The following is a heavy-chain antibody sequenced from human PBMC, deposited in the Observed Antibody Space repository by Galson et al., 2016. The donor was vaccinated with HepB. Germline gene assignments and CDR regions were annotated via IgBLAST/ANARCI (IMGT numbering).Heavy chain of an antibody. V-gene: IGHV3-23*01. CDR1: GFSFGDYA. J-gene: IGHJ4*02. Sequence: SLRLSCAASGFSFGDYAITWVRQAPGQGLKWVSSISDDGSRTSYADSVKGRFTISRDNSRSALYLQMRSLRVDDTAVYYCAKETYGSGRIDHWGQGTLVTVSP. CDR3: AKETYGSGRIDH. CDR2: ISDDGSRT. D-gene: IGHD3-10*01.